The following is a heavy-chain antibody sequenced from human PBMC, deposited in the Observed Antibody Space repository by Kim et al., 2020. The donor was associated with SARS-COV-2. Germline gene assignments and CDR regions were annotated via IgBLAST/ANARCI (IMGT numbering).Heavy chain of an antibody. CDR2: IYSGGSST. CDR1: GFTFSSYA. Sequence: GGSLRLSCAASGFTFSSYAMSWVRQAPGKGLEWVSVIYSGGSSTYYADSVKGRFTISRDNSKNTLYLQMNSLRAEDTAVYYCAKSSKLYDILTGYFYYGMDVWGQGTTVTVSS. CDR3: AKSSKLYDILTGYFYYGMDV. J-gene: IGHJ6*02. D-gene: IGHD3-9*01. V-gene: IGHV3-23*03.